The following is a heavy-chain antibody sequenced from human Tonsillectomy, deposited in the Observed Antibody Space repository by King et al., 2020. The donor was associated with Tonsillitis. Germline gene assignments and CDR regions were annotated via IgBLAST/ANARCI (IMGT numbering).Heavy chain of an antibody. CDR3: ARIPHTTGYLCAFDV. V-gene: IGHV4-59*01. Sequence: MQLQESGPGLVKPSETLSLICTVSGGAITSYYWSWIRQPPGKELEWIGHIYYSGTTNYNPSLKSRVTISVDTSKKQFSLNLSSMTPADTAVYYCARIPHTTGYLCAFDVCGRGTMVAASS. J-gene: IGHJ3*01. CDR1: GGAITSYY. CDR2: IYYSGTT. D-gene: IGHD3-9*01.